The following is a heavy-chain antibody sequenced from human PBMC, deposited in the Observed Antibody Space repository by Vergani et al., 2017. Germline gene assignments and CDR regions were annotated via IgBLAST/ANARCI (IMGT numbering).Heavy chain of an antibody. D-gene: IGHD5/OR15-5a*01. Sequence: QVHLVESGGGVVQPGGSLRLSCAASGFIFNYYGINWVRQAPGKGLEWVSFIRSDGGSEMYADSVRGRFTISRDNSKNTVSLEMLSLRTEDTAVYYCAKEHSVQIGSSNGYCFDYWGQGTLVTVSS. CDR3: AKEHSVQIGSSNGYCFDY. CDR1: GFIFNYYG. V-gene: IGHV3-30*02. CDR2: IRSDGGSE. J-gene: IGHJ4*02.